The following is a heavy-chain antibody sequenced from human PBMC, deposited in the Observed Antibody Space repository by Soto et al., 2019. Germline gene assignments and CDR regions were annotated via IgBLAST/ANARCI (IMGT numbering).Heavy chain of an antibody. J-gene: IGHJ6*04. CDR3: ARIPLLRYFDWAPYDYYGMDV. Sequence: SGTLSLTCAVYGGSFSGYYWSWIRQPPGKGLEWIGEINHSGSTNYNPSLKSRVTISVDTSKNQFSLKLSSVTAADTAVYYCARIPLLRYFDWAPYDYYGMDVRGKGTT. V-gene: IGHV4-34*01. D-gene: IGHD3-9*01. CDR1: GGSFSGYY. CDR2: INHSGST.